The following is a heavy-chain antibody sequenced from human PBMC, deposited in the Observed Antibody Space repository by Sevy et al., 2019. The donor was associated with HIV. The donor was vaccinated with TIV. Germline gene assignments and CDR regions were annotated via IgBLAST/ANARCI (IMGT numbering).Heavy chain of an antibody. D-gene: IGHD3-10*01. CDR1: GFTFSKYW. Sequence: GGSVRLSCAASGFTFSKYWMSWVRQAPGKGLEWVANINQDGSEKYYVDSVKGRFTISRDNGKNSLYLQMNSLRAEDTAVYYCARETGSSHFDYWGQVTLVPVSS. J-gene: IGHJ4*02. CDR3: ARETGSSHFDY. V-gene: IGHV3-7*01. CDR2: INQDGSEK.